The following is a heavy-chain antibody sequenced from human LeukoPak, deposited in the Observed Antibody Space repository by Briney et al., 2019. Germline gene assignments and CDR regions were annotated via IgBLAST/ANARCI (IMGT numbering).Heavy chain of an antibody. J-gene: IGHJ5*02. CDR3: ASLGGYSGYDPYNWFDP. V-gene: IGHV1-46*01. D-gene: IGHD5-12*01. Sequence: ASVKVSCKASGYTFTSYYMHWVRQAPGQGLEWMGIINPSGGSTSYAQKLQGRVTMTTDTSTSTAYMELRSLRSDDTAVYYCASLGGYSGYDPYNWFDPWGQGTLVTVSS. CDR1: GYTFTSYY. CDR2: INPSGGST.